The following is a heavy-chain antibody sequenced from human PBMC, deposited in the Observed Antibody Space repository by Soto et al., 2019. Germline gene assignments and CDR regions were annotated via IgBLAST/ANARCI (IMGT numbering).Heavy chain of an antibody. CDR2: IIPIFDTP. D-gene: IGHD5-12*01. CDR1: GGTFSSYA. V-gene: IGHV1-69*06. J-gene: IGHJ4*02. Sequence: GASVKVPCKASGGTFSSYAINWVRQAPGQGLEWMGGIIPIFDTPHYAQKFQGRVTITADKSTSTAYMELISLKSEDTAVYYCARSHSRGGFAAGFWGQGTLVTVSS. CDR3: ARSHSRGGFAAGF.